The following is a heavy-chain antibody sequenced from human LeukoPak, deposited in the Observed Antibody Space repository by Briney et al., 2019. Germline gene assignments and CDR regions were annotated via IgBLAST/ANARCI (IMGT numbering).Heavy chain of an antibody. V-gene: IGHV4-39*07. CDR2: INHSGST. J-gene: IGHJ4*02. CDR3: ARLCSSTNCYGSFDS. CDR1: GGSISSSSYY. Sequence: SETLSLTCTVSGGSISSSSYYWGWIRQPPGKGLEWIGAINHSGSTNYNPSLKSRVTISVDTSKNQFSLKLSSVTAADTAVYYCARLCSSTNCYGSFDSWGQGTLVTVSS. D-gene: IGHD2-2*01.